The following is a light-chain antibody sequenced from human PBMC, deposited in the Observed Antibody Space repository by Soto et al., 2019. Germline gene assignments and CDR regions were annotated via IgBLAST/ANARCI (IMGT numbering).Light chain of an antibody. J-gene: IGLJ2*01. CDR1: SSDVGGYNY. CDR2: EGS. CDR3: SSYAGSNNLL. V-gene: IGLV2-8*01. Sequence: QSALTQPPSASGSPGQSVTISCTGTSSDVGGYNYFSWYQQHPGKAPKLMSYEGSKRPSGVPDGFSGSKSGNKASLTVSGLQAEDEADYCCSSYAGSNNLLFGGGTKVTVL.